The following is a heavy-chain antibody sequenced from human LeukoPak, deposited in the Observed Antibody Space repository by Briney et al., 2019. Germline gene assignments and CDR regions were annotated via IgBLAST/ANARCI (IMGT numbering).Heavy chain of an antibody. J-gene: IGHJ4*02. CDR3: AKELEWGATFVC. CDR1: GFIFSDFV. Sequence: GGSLRLSCAASGFIFSDFVMSWVRQAPGKGLEWVSAISAVGRSTYYADSVKGRFTISRDNSNNTMYLQMNSLRAEDTAVYFCAKELEWGATFVCWGQGTLVTVSS. V-gene: IGHV3-23*01. D-gene: IGHD1-1*01. CDR2: ISAVGRST.